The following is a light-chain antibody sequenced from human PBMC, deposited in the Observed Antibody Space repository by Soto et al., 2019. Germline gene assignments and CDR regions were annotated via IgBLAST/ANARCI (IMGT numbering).Light chain of an antibody. CDR1: QSINNK. CDR3: QQRSNWPRT. V-gene: IGKV3-15*01. J-gene: IGKJ1*01. Sequence: EIVMTQSPATLSVSPGERATLSCRASQSINNKLAWYQQKPGQAPSLLIYGASTRATGIPARFSGSGSGTDFTLTISSLEPEDFALYYCQQRSNWPRTFGQGTKVDIK. CDR2: GAS.